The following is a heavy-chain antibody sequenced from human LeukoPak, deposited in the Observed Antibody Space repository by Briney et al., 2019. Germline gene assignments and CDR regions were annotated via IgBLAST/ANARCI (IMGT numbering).Heavy chain of an antibody. CDR2: ISSSSSYI. V-gene: IGHV3-21*01. D-gene: IGHD2-15*01. CDR3: ARARVVAAIDDWFDP. J-gene: IGHJ5*02. Sequence: GGSLRLSCAASGFTFSSYSMNWVRQAPGKGLEWVSSISSSSSYIYYADSVKGRFTISRDNAKNSLYLQMNSLRAEGTAVYYCARARVVAAIDDWFDPWGQGTLVTVSS. CDR1: GFTFSSYS.